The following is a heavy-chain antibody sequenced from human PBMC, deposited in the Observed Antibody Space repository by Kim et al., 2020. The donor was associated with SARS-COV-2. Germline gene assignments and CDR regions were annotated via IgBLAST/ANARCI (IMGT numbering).Heavy chain of an antibody. CDR1: GFTFSSYA. Sequence: GGSLRLSCAASGFTFSSYAMSWVRQAPGKGLEWVSAISGSGGSTYYTDSVKGRFTISRDNSKNTLYLQMNSLRAEDTAVYYCAKSGGYYYYGMDVWGQGTTVTVSS. D-gene: IGHD3-10*01. CDR3: AKSGGYYYYGMDV. J-gene: IGHJ6*02. V-gene: IGHV3-23*01. CDR2: ISGSGGST.